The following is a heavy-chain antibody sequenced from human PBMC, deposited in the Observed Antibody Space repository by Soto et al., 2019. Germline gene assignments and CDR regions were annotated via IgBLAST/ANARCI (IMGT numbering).Heavy chain of an antibody. V-gene: IGHV4-31*03. J-gene: IGHJ4*02. Sequence: SETLSLTCTVSGGSISSGGYYWSWIRQHPGKGLEWIGYIYYSWSTYYNPSLKSRVTISVDTSKNQFSLKLSSVTAADTAVYYCARGDILTGYYSYFDYWGQGTLVTVSS. CDR1: GGSISSGGYY. CDR2: IYYSWST. D-gene: IGHD3-9*01. CDR3: ARGDILTGYYSYFDY.